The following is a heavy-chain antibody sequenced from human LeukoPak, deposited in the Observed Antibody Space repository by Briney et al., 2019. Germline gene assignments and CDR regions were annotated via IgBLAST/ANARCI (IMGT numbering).Heavy chain of an antibody. V-gene: IGHV4-31*03. Sequence: PSETLSLTCTVSGGSISGGGYYWSWIRQHPGKGLEWIGYIYNSGSTNYNPSLKSRVTISVDTSKNQFSLKLSSVTAADTAVYYCARPSSKNDYGDYESQYYFDYWGQGTLVTVSS. CDR3: ARPSSKNDYGDYESQYYFDY. D-gene: IGHD4-17*01. CDR2: IYNSGST. CDR1: GGSISGGGYY. J-gene: IGHJ4*02.